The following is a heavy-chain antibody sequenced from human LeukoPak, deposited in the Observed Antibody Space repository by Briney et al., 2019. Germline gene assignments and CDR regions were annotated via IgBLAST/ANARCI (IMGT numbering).Heavy chain of an antibody. D-gene: IGHD6-19*01. Sequence: SETLSLTCTVSGGSISSYYWSWIRQPPGKGLEWIGYIYYSGSTNYNPSLKSRVTISVDTSKNQFSLKLSSVTAADTAVYYCARLRYSSGYHYYYYYGMDVGGQGTTVTVSS. V-gene: IGHV4-59*08. J-gene: IGHJ6*02. CDR1: GGSISSYY. CDR3: ARLRYSSGYHYYYYYGMDV. CDR2: IYYSGST.